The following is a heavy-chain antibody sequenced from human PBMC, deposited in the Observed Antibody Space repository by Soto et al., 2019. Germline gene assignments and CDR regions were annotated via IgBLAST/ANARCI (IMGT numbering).Heavy chain of an antibody. J-gene: IGHJ6*02. D-gene: IGHD2-8*01. CDR1: GYTFTSYD. CDR2: ISTHNGKT. V-gene: IGHV1-18*01. Sequence: APVKVSCKASGYTFTSYDMTWVRQAPRQGLEWMGWISTHNGKTNYAQKRQGSVTMNTDTSTSTGYMELRGVRSDDTAVYYCASCLMALASPGSYYAMDVWCQATSVTTSS. CDR3: ASCLMALASPGSYYAMDV.